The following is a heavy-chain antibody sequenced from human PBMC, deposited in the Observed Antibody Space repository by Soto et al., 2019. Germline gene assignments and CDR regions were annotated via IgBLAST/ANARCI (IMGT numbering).Heavy chain of an antibody. J-gene: IGHJ4*02. V-gene: IGHV1-2*04. CDR2: INPNSGGT. Sequence: ASVKVSCKASGYTFTGYYMHWVRQAPGQGLEWMGWINPNSGGTNYAQKFQGWVTMTRDTSISTAYMELRSLRSDDTAVYYCARVLTAAGFDYWGQGTLVTVSS. D-gene: IGHD6-13*01. CDR3: ARVLTAAGFDY. CDR1: GYTFTGYY.